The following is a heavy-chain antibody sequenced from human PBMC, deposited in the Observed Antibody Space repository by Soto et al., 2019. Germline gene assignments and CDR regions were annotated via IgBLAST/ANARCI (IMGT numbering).Heavy chain of an antibody. Sequence: QVQLVESGGGVVQPGRSLRLSCAASGFTFSSYAMHWVRQAPGKGLEWVAVISYDGSNKYYADYVKGRFTISRDNSKNTLYLQMNRLSAEDTAVYYCARDLFGYWCQGTLVTVSS. CDR3: ARDLFGY. CDR2: ISYDGSNK. J-gene: IGHJ4*02. V-gene: IGHV3-30-3*01. CDR1: GFTFSSYA.